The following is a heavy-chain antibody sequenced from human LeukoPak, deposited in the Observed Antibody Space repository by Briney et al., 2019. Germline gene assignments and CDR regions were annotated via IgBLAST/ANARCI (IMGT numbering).Heavy chain of an antibody. CDR2: ISSSSSYI. J-gene: IGHJ4*02. CDR3: ARDPGSGYYYFDY. D-gene: IGHD3-22*01. V-gene: IGHV3-21*04. CDR1: GFTFSSYS. Sequence: PGGSLRLSCAASGFTFSSYSMNWVRQAPGKGLEWVSSISSSSSYIYYADSVKGRFTISRDNAKNSLYLQMNSLRAEDTALYYCARDPGSGYYYFDYWGQGTLVTVSS.